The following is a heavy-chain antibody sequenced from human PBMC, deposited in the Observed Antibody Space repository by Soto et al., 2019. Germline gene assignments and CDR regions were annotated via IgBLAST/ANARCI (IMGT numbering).Heavy chain of an antibody. D-gene: IGHD2-21*01. Sequence: PGESLKISCKGSGYSFTSYWIGWVRQMPGKGLEWMGIIYPGDSDTRYSPSFQGQVTISADKSISTAYLQWSSLKASDTAMYYCARHIVVYYYYYYGMDVWGQGTTVTVSS. CDR3: ARHIVVYYYYYYGMDV. CDR2: IYPGDSDT. J-gene: IGHJ6*02. V-gene: IGHV5-51*01. CDR1: GYSFTSYW.